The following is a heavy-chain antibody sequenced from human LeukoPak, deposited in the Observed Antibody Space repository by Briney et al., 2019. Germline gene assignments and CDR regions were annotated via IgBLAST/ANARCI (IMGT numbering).Heavy chain of an antibody. Sequence: PGGSLRLSCAASGFTFSSYSMNWVRQAPGKGLEWVSSISSSSSYIYYADSVKGRFTISRDNVKNSLYLQMNSLRAEDTAVYYCARGSDSYGLVFDYWGQGTLVTVSS. V-gene: IGHV3-21*04. CDR1: GFTFSSYS. J-gene: IGHJ4*02. CDR3: ARGSDSYGLVFDY. CDR2: ISSSSSYI. D-gene: IGHD5-18*01.